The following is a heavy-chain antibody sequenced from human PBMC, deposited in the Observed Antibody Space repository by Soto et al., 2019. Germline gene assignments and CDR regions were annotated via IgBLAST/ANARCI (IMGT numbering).Heavy chain of an antibody. Sequence: ETLSLTCTVSSVSISRTSYYWAWSRQPPGKGLEWIGAIYYDGTTYYTESLKSRVSISVDTSKNQFSLKLNSVTAADTAVYFCARQGRNTKIVLVKSYAEDFWGQGTPVTVSS. J-gene: IGHJ4*02. CDR3: ARQGRNTKIVLVKSYAEDF. V-gene: IGHV4-39*01. CDR2: IYYDGTT. CDR1: SVSISRTSYY. D-gene: IGHD3-22*01.